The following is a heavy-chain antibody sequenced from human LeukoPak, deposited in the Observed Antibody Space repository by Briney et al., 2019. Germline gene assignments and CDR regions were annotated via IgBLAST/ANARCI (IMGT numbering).Heavy chain of an antibody. D-gene: IGHD2-21*02. CDR1: GGSISSYY. Sequence: PSETLSLTCTVSGGSISSYYWSWIRQPPGKGLEWIGYIYYSGSTNYNPSLKSRVTISVDTSKNQVSLKLSSVTAADTAVYYCARAREGDDDFDYWGQGTLVTVSS. CDR3: ARAREGDDDFDY. J-gene: IGHJ4*02. CDR2: IYYSGST. V-gene: IGHV4-59*01.